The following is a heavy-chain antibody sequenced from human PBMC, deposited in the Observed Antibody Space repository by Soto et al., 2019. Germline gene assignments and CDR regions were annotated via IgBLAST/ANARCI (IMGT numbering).Heavy chain of an antibody. V-gene: IGHV3-23*01. Sequence: EVQLLESGGGLVQPGGSLRLSCAASGFTFSSYAMSWVRQAPGKGLEWVSAISGSGGSTYYADSVKGRFTISRDNPKNALYLQMNGLSAEDTAVYYCAKDRRGIAARLVTDFDIWGQGTMVTVSS. J-gene: IGHJ3*02. CDR2: ISGSGGST. D-gene: IGHD6-6*01. CDR1: GFTFSSYA. CDR3: AKDRRGIAARLVTDFDI.